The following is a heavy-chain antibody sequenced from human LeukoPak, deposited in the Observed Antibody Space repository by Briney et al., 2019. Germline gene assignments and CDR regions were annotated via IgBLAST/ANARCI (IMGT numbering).Heavy chain of an antibody. Sequence: PGGSLRLSCAASGFTFRSYEMNWVRQAPGKGLEWVSYISSSGSSIYYADSVKGRFTISRDNAKNSLYLQMNSLRAEDTAVYYCARVAPGSGCDFDYWGQGTLVTVSS. D-gene: IGHD5-12*01. CDR3: ARVAPGSGCDFDY. CDR2: ISSSGSSI. J-gene: IGHJ4*02. CDR1: GFTFRSYE. V-gene: IGHV3-48*03.